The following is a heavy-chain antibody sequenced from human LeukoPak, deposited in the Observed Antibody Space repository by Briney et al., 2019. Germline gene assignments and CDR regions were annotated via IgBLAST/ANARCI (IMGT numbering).Heavy chain of an antibody. CDR3: ARELLGESRWFDP. CDR2: INHSGNT. V-gene: IGHV4-34*01. J-gene: IGHJ5*02. Sequence: SETLSLTCSVYGGSFSGHYWSWIRQPPGKGLEWIGEINHSGNTNYNPSLKSRVTISVDTSKNQFSLKLSSVTAADTAVYYCARELLGESRWFDPWGQGTPVTVSS. D-gene: IGHD3-10*01. CDR1: GGSFSGHY.